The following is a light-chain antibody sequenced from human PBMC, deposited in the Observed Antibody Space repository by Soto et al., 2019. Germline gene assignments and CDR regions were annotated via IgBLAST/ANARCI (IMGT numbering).Light chain of an antibody. J-gene: IGKJ4*01. CDR1: QSVSSY. Sequence: EIVLTQSPATLSLSPGERYTLSCRASQSVSSYLAWYQQKPGQAPRLLIYDASNRATGIPARFSGSGSGTDFTLTISRLEPEDFAVYYCQQYYSIPPTFGGGTKVDIK. V-gene: IGKV3-11*01. CDR2: DAS. CDR3: QQYYSIPPT.